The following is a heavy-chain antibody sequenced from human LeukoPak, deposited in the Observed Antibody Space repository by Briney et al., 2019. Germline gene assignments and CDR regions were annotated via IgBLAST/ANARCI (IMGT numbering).Heavy chain of an antibody. CDR3: ARDLERYYDLEGRSGY. CDR2: IKQDGSEK. V-gene: IGHV3-7*03. CDR1: GFTFSSYW. Sequence: GGSLRLSCAASGFTFSSYWMSWVRQAPGKGLEWVANIKQDGSEKYYVDSVKGRFTISRDNAKNSLYLQMNSLRAEDTAVYYCARDLERYYDLEGRSGYWGQGTLVTVSS. D-gene: IGHD3-3*01. J-gene: IGHJ4*02.